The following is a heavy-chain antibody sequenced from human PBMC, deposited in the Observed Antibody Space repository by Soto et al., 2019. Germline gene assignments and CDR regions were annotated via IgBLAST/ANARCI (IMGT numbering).Heavy chain of an antibody. CDR3: ARGSGLERYYYYGMDV. D-gene: IGHD3-3*01. J-gene: IGHJ6*02. V-gene: IGHV4-34*01. CDR2: INHSGST. CDR1: GGYFSGYY. Sequence: SETLSLTCAVYGGYFSGYYWSWLRQPPGKGLEWIGEINHSGSTNYNPSLKSRVTISVDTSKNQFSLKLSSVTAADTAVYYCARGSGLERYYYYGMDVWGQGTTVTVSS.